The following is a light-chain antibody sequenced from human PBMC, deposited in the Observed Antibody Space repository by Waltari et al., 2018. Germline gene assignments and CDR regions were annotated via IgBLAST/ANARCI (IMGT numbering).Light chain of an antibody. CDR2: EVY. Sequence: QSALTQPASVSESPGQSVTISCTGTSSDIVNYNHVSWYQQHPGKAPKLIIFEVYDRPSGFSDRCAASKSANSASLTIAGRQAEDEADYYCSAYTSSSTWVFGGGTSLTVL. J-gene: IGLJ3*02. CDR1: SSDIVNYNH. V-gene: IGLV2-14*01. CDR3: SAYTSSSTWV.